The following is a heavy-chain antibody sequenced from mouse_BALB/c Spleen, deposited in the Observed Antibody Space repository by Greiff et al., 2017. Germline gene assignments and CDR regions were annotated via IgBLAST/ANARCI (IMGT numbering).Heavy chain of an antibody. J-gene: IGHJ4*01. Sequence: VQLQQSGPELMKPGASVKISCKASGYSFTSYYMHWVKQSHGKSLEWIGYISCYNGATSYNQKFKGKATFTVDTSSSTAYMQFNSLTSEDSAVYYCARYFDAMDYWGQGTSVTVSS. CDR2: ISCYNGAT. V-gene: IGHV1S30*01. CDR1: GYSFTSYY. CDR3: ARYFDAMDY.